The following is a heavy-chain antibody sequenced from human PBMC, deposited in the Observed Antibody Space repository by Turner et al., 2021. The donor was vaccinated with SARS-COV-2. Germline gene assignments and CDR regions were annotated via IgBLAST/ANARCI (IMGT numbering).Heavy chain of an antibody. Sequence: EVQLVESGGGLVQPGGSLRLSCEASTFTFSNYEMNWVRQAPGKGLEWLSDINQGGSTRHYADSVKGRFTISRDNAKSSLSLHMNSLKVEDTAVYYCARWGWLEYYHGMDVWGQGTTVIVSS. V-gene: IGHV3-48*03. CDR1: TFTFSNYE. CDR3: ARWGWLEYYHGMDV. D-gene: IGHD6-19*01. CDR2: INQGGSTR. J-gene: IGHJ6*02.